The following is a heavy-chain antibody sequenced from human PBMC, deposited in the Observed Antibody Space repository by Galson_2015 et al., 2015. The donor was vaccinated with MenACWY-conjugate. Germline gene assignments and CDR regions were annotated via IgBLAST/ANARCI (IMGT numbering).Heavy chain of an antibody. Sequence: RIKSKTDGGATDYAAPVKGRFTISRDDSKNTLYLQMNCLKSEDTAVYYCATDVPGIGAGEFDYWGQGTLVIVSS. CDR2: IKSKTDGGAT. CDR3: ATDVPGIGAGEFDY. D-gene: IGHD3-10*01. J-gene: IGHJ4*02. V-gene: IGHV3-15*01.